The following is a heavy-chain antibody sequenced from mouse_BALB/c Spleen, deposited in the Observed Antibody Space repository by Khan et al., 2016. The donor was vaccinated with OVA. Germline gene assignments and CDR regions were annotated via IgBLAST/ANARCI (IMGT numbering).Heavy chain of an antibody. J-gene: IGHJ2*01. CDR3: ARVDGGDFDY. D-gene: IGHD2-3*01. Sequence: VQLKQSGPGLVKPSQSLSLTCTVTGYSITSDYAWNWIRQFPGNKLEWMGFLSYSGNTNYNPSLKSRISITRDTSENQFFLQLNSVTTEDTATYYCARVDGGDFDYWGQGTTLTVSS. CDR1: GYSITSDYA. V-gene: IGHV3-2*02. CDR2: LSYSGNT.